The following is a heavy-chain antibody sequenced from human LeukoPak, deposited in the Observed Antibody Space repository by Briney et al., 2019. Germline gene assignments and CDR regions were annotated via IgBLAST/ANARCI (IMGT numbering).Heavy chain of an antibody. CDR3: ARERPEVYYFDS. CDR2: IRPNYNT. V-gene: IGHV1-46*02. Sequence: ASVKVSCKAAGDTFNTCYIHWFRQAPGQGPEWIGIIRPNYNTVYAPRFQGRVTVTRDTSTSTVYMDLRSLRSDDTAVYYCARERPEVYYFDSWGQGTLVTVSS. CDR1: GDTFNTCY. J-gene: IGHJ4*02.